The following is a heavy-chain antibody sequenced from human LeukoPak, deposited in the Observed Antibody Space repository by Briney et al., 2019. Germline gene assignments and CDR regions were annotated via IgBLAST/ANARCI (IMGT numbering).Heavy chain of an antibody. CDR3: ARGFPPRRNYDSSGYYSYYFDY. D-gene: IGHD3-22*01. CDR2: ISAYNGHT. CDR1: GYTFTSYG. J-gene: IGHJ4*02. Sequence: ASVKVSCKASGYTFTSYGLTWVRQAPGQGLEWMGWISAYNGHTKYPQKLQGRVTMTTDTSTSTAYMELRSLRSDDTAVYYRARGFPPRRNYDSSGYYSYYFDYWGQGTLVTVSS. V-gene: IGHV1-18*01.